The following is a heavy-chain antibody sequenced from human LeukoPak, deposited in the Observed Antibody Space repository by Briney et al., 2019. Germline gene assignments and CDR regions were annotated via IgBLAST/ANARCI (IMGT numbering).Heavy chain of an antibody. CDR1: GGSISSYY. V-gene: IGHV4-59*06. Sequence: SETLSLTCTVSGGSISSYYWSWIRQHPGKGLEWIGYIYYSGSTYYNPSLKSRVTISVDTSKNQFPLKLSSVTAADTAVYYCARNSAVTTSYYYGMDVWGQGTTVTVSS. CDR3: ARNSAVTTSYYYGMDV. D-gene: IGHD4-4*01. CDR2: IYYSGST. J-gene: IGHJ6*02.